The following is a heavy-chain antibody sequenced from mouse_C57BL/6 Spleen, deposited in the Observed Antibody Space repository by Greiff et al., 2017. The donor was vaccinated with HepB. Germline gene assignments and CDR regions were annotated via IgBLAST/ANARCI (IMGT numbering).Heavy chain of an antibody. V-gene: IGHV5-6*01. CDR3: ARHGVTTVVDYFDY. J-gene: IGHJ2*01. CDR1: GFTSSSYG. D-gene: IGHD1-1*01. Sequence: EVKLMESGGDLVKPGGSLKLSCAASGFTSSSYGMSWVRQTPDKRLEWVATISSGGSYTYYPDSVKGRFTISRDNAKNTLYLQMISLKSEDTAMYYCARHGVTTVVDYFDYWGQGTTLTVSS. CDR2: ISSGGSYT.